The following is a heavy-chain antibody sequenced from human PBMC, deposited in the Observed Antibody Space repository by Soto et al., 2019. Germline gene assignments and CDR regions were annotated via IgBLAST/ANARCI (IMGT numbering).Heavy chain of an antibody. D-gene: IGHD2-8*02. V-gene: IGHV4-34*01. CDR1: GGSFGAYY. CDR3: ARDKITGLFDY. CDR2: INHSGST. J-gene: IGHJ4*02. Sequence: PSETLSLTCAVYGGSFGAYYWTWIRQPPGTGLEWIGEINHSGSTNYNPSLKSRVTISVDTSKNQFSLKLTSVTAADTAVYYCARDKITGLFDYWGQGILVTVSS.